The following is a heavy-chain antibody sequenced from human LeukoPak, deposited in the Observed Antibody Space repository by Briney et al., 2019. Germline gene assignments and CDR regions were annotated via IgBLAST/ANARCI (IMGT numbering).Heavy chain of an antibody. CDR1: GYTFTGYY. D-gene: IGHD5-24*01. Sequence: GGSLRLSCAASGYTFTGYYMHWVRQAPGQGLEWMGWINPNSGGTNYAQKFQGWVTMTRDTSISTAYMELSRLRSDDTAVYYCARDLEAPGAETWPTPDYWGQGTLVTVSS. J-gene: IGHJ4*02. CDR2: INPNSGGT. V-gene: IGHV1-2*04. CDR3: ARDLEAPGAETWPTPDY.